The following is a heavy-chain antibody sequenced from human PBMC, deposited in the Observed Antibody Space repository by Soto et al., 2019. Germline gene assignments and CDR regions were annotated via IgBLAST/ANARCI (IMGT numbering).Heavy chain of an antibody. CDR1: GFTFSDHY. D-gene: IGHD3-10*01. Sequence: VQLVESGGGLVQPGGSLRLSCAASGFTFSDHYMDWVRQAPGKGLEWVGRTRNKANSYSTEYAASVRGRFTISRDESKHSLYLQMNSLKTEDTAVYYCVRTSHYGSGSWNFDYWGQGTLVTVSS. J-gene: IGHJ4*02. CDR2: TRNKANSYST. V-gene: IGHV3-72*01. CDR3: VRTSHYGSGSWNFDY.